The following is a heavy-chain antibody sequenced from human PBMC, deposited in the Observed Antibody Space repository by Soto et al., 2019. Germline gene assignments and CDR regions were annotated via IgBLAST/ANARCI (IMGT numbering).Heavy chain of an antibody. CDR1: GCSFTSYW. CDR3: ARVVLLWFGEISSDAFDI. V-gene: IGHV5-10-1*01. J-gene: IGHJ3*02. D-gene: IGHD3-10*01. CDR2: IDPSDSYT. Sequence: ESVKISCKGSGCSFTSYWISWVRQIPGKGLEWMGRIDPSDSYTNYSPSFQGHVTISADKSISTAYLQWSSLKASDTAMYYCARVVLLWFGEISSDAFDIWGQGTMVTVSS.